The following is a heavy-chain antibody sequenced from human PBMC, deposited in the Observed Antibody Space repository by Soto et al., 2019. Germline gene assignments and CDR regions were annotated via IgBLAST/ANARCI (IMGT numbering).Heavy chain of an antibody. CDR3: AKDSGRYSGYDPDAFDI. J-gene: IGHJ3*02. D-gene: IGHD5-12*01. Sequence: PGGSLRLSCAASGFTFSSYSMHWVRQAPGKALERVAVISYDGSNKYYADSVKGRFTISRDNSKNTLYLQMNSLRAEDTAVYYCAKDSGRYSGYDPDAFDIWGQGTMVTVSS. V-gene: IGHV3-30*18. CDR1: GFTFSSYS. CDR2: ISYDGSNK.